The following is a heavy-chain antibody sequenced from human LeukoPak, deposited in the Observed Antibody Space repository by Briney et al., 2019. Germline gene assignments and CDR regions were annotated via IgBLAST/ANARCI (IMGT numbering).Heavy chain of an antibody. D-gene: IGHD1-26*01. Sequence: GGSLTLSCAASVFTFSDYYMSWIRQARGKGLEWLSYISSSGSTTYYGDSVKGGFTISRENSKNALYLQKNSLRAEDDTVYHCASASEGVVGANDYWGQGTLVTVSS. CDR2: ISSSGSTT. CDR3: ASASEGVVGANDY. CDR1: VFTFSDYY. J-gene: IGHJ4*02. V-gene: IGHV3-11*01.